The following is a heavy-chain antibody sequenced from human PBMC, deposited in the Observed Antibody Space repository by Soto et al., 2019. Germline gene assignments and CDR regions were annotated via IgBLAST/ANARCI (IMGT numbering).Heavy chain of an antibody. V-gene: IGHV5-51*01. Sequence: GQSLKISCKGSGYRFTNYWIGWVRQMPGKGLEWMGIIYPGGSDTRYSPSFQGQVTISADKSINTAYLQWSSLKASDTAMYYCARDYCSGTTRYEFDYWGQGTQVTVSS. CDR1: GYRFTNYW. CDR2: IYPGGSDT. J-gene: IGHJ4*02. D-gene: IGHD2-2*01. CDR3: ARDYCSGTTRYEFDY.